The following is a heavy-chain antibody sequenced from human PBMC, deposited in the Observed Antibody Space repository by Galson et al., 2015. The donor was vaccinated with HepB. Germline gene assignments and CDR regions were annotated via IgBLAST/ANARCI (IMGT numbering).Heavy chain of an antibody. J-gene: IGHJ3*02. V-gene: IGHV3-33*01. D-gene: IGHD7-27*01. Sequence: SLRLSCAASGFAFSGYAMHWVRQAPLKGLEWVAYISYDETTKHYADSVKGRFTISRDNFKDTLYLQLNSLRDEDTAVYYCAREGRRTGEVTKAFDMWVQGTMVTVSS. CDR3: AREGRRTGEVTKAFDM. CDR1: GFAFSGYA. CDR2: ISYDETTK.